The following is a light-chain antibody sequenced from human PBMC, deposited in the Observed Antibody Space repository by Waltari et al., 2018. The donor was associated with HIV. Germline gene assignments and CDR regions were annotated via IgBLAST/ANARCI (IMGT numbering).Light chain of an antibody. V-gene: IGLV1-44*01. CDR2: SNN. J-gene: IGLJ3*02. CDR1: RSNIGSND. CDR3: AAWDESLNAWV. Sequence: QSVLPQPPSASGTTGQRVTISCSGSRSNIGSNDVNWYQQVPGTAPKFLIYSNNKRPSGVPDRFSGSKSGTSASLAISGLQSDDEADYYCAAWDESLNAWVFGGGTRLTVL.